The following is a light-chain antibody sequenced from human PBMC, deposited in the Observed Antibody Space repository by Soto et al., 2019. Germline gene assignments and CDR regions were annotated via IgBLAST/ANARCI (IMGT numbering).Light chain of an antibody. J-gene: IGLJ1*01. CDR3: SSYTSTRIYV. CDR2: EVR. CDR1: SSNIGSES. Sequence: SVLTQPPSTSGTPGQRVTISCSGSSSNIGSESVNWYQQLPGTAPKLLISEVRNRPSGVSIRFSGSRSANTASLTISGLQAEDEADYYCSSYTSTRIYVFGTGTKVTVL. V-gene: IGLV1-44*01.